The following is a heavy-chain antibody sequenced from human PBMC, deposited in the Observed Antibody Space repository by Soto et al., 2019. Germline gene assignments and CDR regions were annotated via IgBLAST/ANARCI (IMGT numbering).Heavy chain of an antibody. CDR2: ISAYNGNT. D-gene: IGHD6-19*01. J-gene: IGHJ5*02. CDR1: GYTFTSYG. Sequence: ASAKVSCKASGYTFTSYGISWVRQAPGQGLEWMGWISAYNGNTNYAQKLQGRVTMTTDTSTSTAYMELRSLRSDDTAVHYCARGGLAVAGRVYWFDPXGQGTLVXVSS. CDR3: ARGGLAVAGRVYWFDP. V-gene: IGHV1-18*01.